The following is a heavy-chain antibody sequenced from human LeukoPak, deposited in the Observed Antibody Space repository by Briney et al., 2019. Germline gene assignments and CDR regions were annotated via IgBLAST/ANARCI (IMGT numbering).Heavy chain of an antibody. CDR1: GYTFTGYY. Sequence: ASVKVSCKASGYTFTGYYMHWVRQAPGQGLEWMGWISAYNGNTNYAQKLQGRVTMTTDTSTSTAYMELRSQRSDDTAVYYCARVPERWFGELLSYYFDYWGQGTLVTVSS. CDR2: ISAYNGNT. V-gene: IGHV1-18*04. J-gene: IGHJ4*02. CDR3: ARVPERWFGELLSYYFDY. D-gene: IGHD3-10*01.